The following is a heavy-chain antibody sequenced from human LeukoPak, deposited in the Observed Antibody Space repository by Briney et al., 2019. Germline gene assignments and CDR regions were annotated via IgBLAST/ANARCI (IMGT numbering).Heavy chain of an antibody. V-gene: IGHV3-33*08. CDR2: IWFDGSNK. Sequence: GGSLRLSCAASGFTFSDYYMSWIRQAPGKGLEWVAVIWFDGSNKYYADSLKGRFTISRDNSKNTLYLQMNSLSAEDTAVYYCARFHAEAFDYWGQGTLVTVSS. CDR3: ARFHAEAFDY. CDR1: GFTFSDYY. J-gene: IGHJ4*02.